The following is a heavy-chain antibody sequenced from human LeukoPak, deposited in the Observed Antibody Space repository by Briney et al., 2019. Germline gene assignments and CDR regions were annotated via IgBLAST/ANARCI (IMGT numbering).Heavy chain of an antibody. V-gene: IGHV3-33*01. CDR2: IWYDGSNK. J-gene: IGHJ6*02. CDR1: GFTFSSYG. Sequence: GGSLRLSCAASGFTFSSYGMHWVRQAPGKGLEWVAVIWYDGSNKYYADSVKGRFTISRDNSKNTLYLQMNSLRAEDTAVYYCAREDIVATSPYYYYYGMDVWAKGPRSPSP. CDR3: AREDIVATSPYYYYYGMDV. D-gene: IGHD5-12*01.